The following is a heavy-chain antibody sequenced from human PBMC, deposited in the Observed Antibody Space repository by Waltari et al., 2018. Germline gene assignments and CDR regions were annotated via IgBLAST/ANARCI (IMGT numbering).Heavy chain of an antibody. J-gene: IGHJ4*02. CDR3: ARLDSSSSGEYYFDY. V-gene: IGHV3-21*01. CDR2: ISRSSTHI. D-gene: IGHD6-6*01. CDR1: GFTFSGHS. Sequence: EVQLVESGGGLVKPGWSLRLSCAASGFTFSGHSLNWVRQAPGKGLEWVSSISRSSTHIYYADSVKGRFTISRDNAKNSLYLQMNSLRAEDTAVYYCARLDSSSSGEYYFDYWGQGTLVTVSS.